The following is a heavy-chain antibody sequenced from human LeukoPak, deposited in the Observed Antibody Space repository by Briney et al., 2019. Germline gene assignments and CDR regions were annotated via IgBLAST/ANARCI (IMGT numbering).Heavy chain of an antibody. Sequence: GGSLRLSCAASGFTFSDYYMSWIRQAPGKGLEWVSYISSSNSYTNYADSVKGRFTISRDNAKNSLYLQMNSLRAEDTAVYYCARVYSDGYNSYFDYWGQGTLVTVSS. CDR1: GFTFSDYY. CDR3: ARVYSDGYNSYFDY. V-gene: IGHV3-11*05. CDR2: ISSSNSYT. J-gene: IGHJ4*02. D-gene: IGHD5-24*01.